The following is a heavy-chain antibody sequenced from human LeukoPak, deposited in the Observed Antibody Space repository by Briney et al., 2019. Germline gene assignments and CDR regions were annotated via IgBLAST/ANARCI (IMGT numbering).Heavy chain of an antibody. V-gene: IGHV3-23*01. CDR2: TSSSDAGT. CDR1: GFTLSTYA. J-gene: IGHJ4*02. CDR3: AKAPVTSCRGAYCYPFDS. Sequence: PGGSLRLSCAASGFTLSTYALSWVRQTPGKGLGWVAATSSSDAGTYHADSVRGRFTISRDNSKNTLYLQMNSLRGEDAGVYFCAKAPVTSCRGAYCYPFDSWGQGTLVTVSS. D-gene: IGHD2-21*01.